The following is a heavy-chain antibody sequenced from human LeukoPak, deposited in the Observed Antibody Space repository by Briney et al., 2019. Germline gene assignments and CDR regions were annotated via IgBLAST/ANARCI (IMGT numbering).Heavy chain of an antibody. Sequence: KPSETLSLTCTVSGGSISTYYWTWVRQPPGKGLEWIGHVYYSGDTNYNPSLKSRLTVSVDTSKNQFSLKLNSVTAADTAVYYCARADYYYGSGGFDFWGRGSLVTVSS. J-gene: IGHJ4*02. D-gene: IGHD3-10*01. CDR3: ARADYYYGSGGFDF. V-gene: IGHV4-59*08. CDR2: VYYSGDT. CDR1: GGSISTYY.